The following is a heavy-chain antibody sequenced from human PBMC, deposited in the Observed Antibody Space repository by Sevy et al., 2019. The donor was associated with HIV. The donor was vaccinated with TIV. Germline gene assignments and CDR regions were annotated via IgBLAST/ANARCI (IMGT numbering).Heavy chain of an antibody. CDR2: ISYDGRNNK. V-gene: IGHV3-30*18. D-gene: IGHD3-10*01. J-gene: IGHJ3*02. Sequence: GGSLRLSCAAFGFTFSDHRMHWVRQAPGKGLEWVAVISYDGRNNKYNVDSVKGRFTISRDNSRNTLYLQMNSLRPADTAVYYCVKGLGMVQGALLSDDIWGQGTMVTVSS. CDR3: VKGLGMVQGALLSDDI. CDR1: GFTFSDHR.